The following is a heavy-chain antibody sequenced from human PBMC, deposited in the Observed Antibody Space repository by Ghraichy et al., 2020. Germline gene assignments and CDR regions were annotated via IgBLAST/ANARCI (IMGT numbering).Heavy chain of an antibody. Sequence: GGSLRLSCAASGFTISSHWMSWVRQAPGKGLEWVADIKEDGSKKYYVDSVKGRFTISRDNAENSLYLQMNSLRAEDTAVYYCARDTTTPGTRNWYFGLWGRGTLVTVSS. CDR3: ARDTTTPGTRNWYFGL. CDR1: GFTISSHW. J-gene: IGHJ2*01. V-gene: IGHV3-7*03. CDR2: IKEDGSKK. D-gene: IGHD1-1*01.